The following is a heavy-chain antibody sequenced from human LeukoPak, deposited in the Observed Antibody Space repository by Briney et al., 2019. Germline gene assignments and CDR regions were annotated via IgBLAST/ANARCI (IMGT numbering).Heavy chain of an antibody. CDR1: GGSISSSSYY. Sequence: PSETLSLTCTVSGGSISSSSYYWGWIRQPPGKGLEWIGSIYYSGSTYYNPSLKSRVTISVDTSKNQFSLKLSSVTAADTAVYYCARGSDYGANLIDYWGQGTLVTVSS. V-gene: IGHV4-39*01. CDR2: IYYSGST. D-gene: IGHD4-23*01. CDR3: ARGSDYGANLIDY. J-gene: IGHJ4*02.